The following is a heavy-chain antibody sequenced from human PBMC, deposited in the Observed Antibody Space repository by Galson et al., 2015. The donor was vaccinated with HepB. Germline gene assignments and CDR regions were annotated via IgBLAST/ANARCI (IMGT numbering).Heavy chain of an antibody. CDR1: GFSLSTSGVG. CDR2: IYWDDDK. Sequence: PALVKPTQTLTLACTFSGFSLSTSGVGVGWIRQPPGKALEWLALIYWDDDKRYSPSLKSRLTITKDTSKNQVVLTMTNMDPVDTATYYCAHTTLYDSDNLTIFGVVIGYFDYWGQGTLVTVSS. CDR3: AHTTLYDSDNLTIFGVVIGYFDY. V-gene: IGHV2-5*02. D-gene: IGHD3-3*01. J-gene: IGHJ4*02.